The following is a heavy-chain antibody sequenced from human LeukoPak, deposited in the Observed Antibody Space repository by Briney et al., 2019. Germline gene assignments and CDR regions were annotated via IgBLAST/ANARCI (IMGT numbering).Heavy chain of an antibody. V-gene: IGHV4-61*02. D-gene: IGHD2-2*02. Sequence: PSETLSLTCTVSGGSISSGSYYWSWLRQPAGKGLEWIGRIYTSGSTNYNPSLKSLVTISVDTSKNQFSLKLSPVTAADTAVYYCARATQDIVVVPAAIYYYYYMDVWGKGTTVTVSS. CDR2: IYTSGST. CDR3: ARATQDIVVVPAAIYYYYYMDV. J-gene: IGHJ6*03. CDR1: GGSISSGSYY.